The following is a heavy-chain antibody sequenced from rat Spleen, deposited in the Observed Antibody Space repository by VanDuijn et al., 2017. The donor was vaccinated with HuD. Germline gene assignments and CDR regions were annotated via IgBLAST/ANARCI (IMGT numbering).Heavy chain of an antibody. Sequence: QVQLRESGPGLVQPSQTLSLTCTVSGFSLTNFHVHWDRQPPGKGLAWKGRIQNGGNTDYNSALKSRLSISRDTSKNQVFLKMNSLQTDDTAIYYCARADYYSGFWYFDFWGPGTMVTVSS. D-gene: IGHD1-1*01. CDR1: GFSLTNFH. CDR2: IQNGGNT. J-gene: IGHJ1*01. V-gene: IGHV2-27*01. CDR3: ARADYYSGFWYFDF.